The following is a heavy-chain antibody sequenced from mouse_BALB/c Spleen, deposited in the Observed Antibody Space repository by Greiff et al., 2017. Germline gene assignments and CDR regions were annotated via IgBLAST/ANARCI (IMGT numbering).Heavy chain of an antibody. D-gene: IGHD2-3*01. CDR3: ARHGDGYYSYFDY. J-gene: IGHJ2*01. CDR1: GFTFSSYG. Sequence: DVKLVESGGDLVKPGGSLKLSCAASGFTFSSYGMSWVRQTPDKRLEWVATISSGGSYTYYPDSVKGRFTISRDNAKNTLYLQMSSLKSEDTAMYYCARHGDGYYSYFDYWGQGTTLTVSS. CDR2: ISSGGSYT. V-gene: IGHV5-6*02.